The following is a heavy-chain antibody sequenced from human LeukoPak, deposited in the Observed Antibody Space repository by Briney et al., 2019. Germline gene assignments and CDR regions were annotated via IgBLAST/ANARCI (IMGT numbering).Heavy chain of an antibody. CDR1: GFTFDDYA. CDR2: VYYTGST. J-gene: IGHJ4*02. Sequence: PGGSLRLSCAASGFTFDDYAMHWIRQPPGKGLEWIGYVYYTGSTNYNPSLNSRVTISLDTSKNQFSLRLTSVTAADTAVYYCATGQILYGSHYWGLGTLVTVSS. CDR3: ATGQILYGSHY. V-gene: IGHV4-59*01. D-gene: IGHD3-10*01.